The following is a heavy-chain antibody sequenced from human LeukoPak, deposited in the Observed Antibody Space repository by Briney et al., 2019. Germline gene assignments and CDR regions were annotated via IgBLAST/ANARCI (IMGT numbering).Heavy chain of an antibody. CDR2: ISSSTTYI. CDR3: ARDGMSTGWDFDY. V-gene: IGHV3-21*06. Sequence: GSLRLSCAASGLTFSSYSMNWVRQAPGKGLEWVSPISSSTTYIYYADSVKGGFTISRDNAKNSLYLQMNSLRVEDTAVYYCARDGMSTGWDFDYWGQGTLVTVSS. J-gene: IGHJ4*02. CDR1: GLTFSSYS. D-gene: IGHD6-19*01.